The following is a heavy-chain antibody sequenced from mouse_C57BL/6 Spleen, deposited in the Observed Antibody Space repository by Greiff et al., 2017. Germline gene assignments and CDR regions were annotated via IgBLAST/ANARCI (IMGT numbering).Heavy chain of an antibody. J-gene: IGHJ4*01. CDR1: GFTFRSYA. CDR2: ISDGGSYT. Sequence: EVQLVESGGGLVKPGGSLKLSCAASGFTFRSYAMSWVRQTPEKRLEWVATISDGGSYTYYPDNVKGRFTISRDNAKNNLYLQMSHLKSEDTAMYYCARERRGGYAMDYWGQGTSVTVSS. V-gene: IGHV5-4*01. CDR3: ARERRGGYAMDY.